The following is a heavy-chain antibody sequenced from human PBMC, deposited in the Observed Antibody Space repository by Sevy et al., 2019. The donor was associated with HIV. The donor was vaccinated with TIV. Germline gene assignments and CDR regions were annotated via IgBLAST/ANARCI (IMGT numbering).Heavy chain of an antibody. CDR3: ARVGLNWNDGGDAFDI. Sequence: GGSQRLSCAASGFTFSDYYMSWIRQAPGKGLEWVSYISSSGSTIYYADSVKGRFTISRDNAKNSLYLQMNSLRAEDTAVYYCARVGLNWNDGGDAFDIWGQGTMVTVSS. D-gene: IGHD1-1*01. CDR1: GFTFSDYY. J-gene: IGHJ3*02. V-gene: IGHV3-11*01. CDR2: ISSSGSTI.